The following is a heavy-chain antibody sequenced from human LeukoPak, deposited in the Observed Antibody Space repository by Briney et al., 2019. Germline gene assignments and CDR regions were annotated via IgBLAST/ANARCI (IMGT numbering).Heavy chain of an antibody. V-gene: IGHV1-3*01. CDR2: INAGNGNT. J-gene: IGHJ4*02. D-gene: IGHD3-22*01. CDR1: GYTFTSYA. CDR3: ATAPLPNYYDSSAMAHSTRGFDY. Sequence: ASVKVSCKASGYTFTSYAMHWVRQAPGQRLEWMGWINAGNGNTKYSQKFQGRVTITRDTSASTAYMELSSLRSEDTAVYYCATAPLPNYYDSSAMAHSTRGFDYWGQGTLVTVSS.